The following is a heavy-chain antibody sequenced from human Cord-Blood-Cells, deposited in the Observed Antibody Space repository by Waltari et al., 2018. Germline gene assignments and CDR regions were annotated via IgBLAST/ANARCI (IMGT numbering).Heavy chain of an antibody. CDR2: IKQDGSEK. CDR3: ARWVGNWFDP. CDR1: GFTFSSYW. V-gene: IGHV3-7*01. Sequence: EVQLVESGGGLVQPGGSLSLSCAAFGFTFSSYWMSWVRQAPGKGLEWVANIKQDGSEKYYVDSVKGRFTISRDNAKNSLYLQMNSLRAEDTAVYYCARWVGNWFDPWGQGTLVTVSS. J-gene: IGHJ5*02.